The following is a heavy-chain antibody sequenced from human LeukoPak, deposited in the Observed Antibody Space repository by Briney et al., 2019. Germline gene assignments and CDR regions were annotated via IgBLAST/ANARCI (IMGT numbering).Heavy chain of an antibody. J-gene: IGHJ1*01. Sequence: GASVKVSCKASGYTSTGYYMHWVRQAPGQGLEWMGWINPNSGGTNYAQKFQGRVTMTRGTSISTAYMELSRLRSDDTAVYYCARVRTLGYYYDSSGYSSAEYFQHWGQGTLVTVSS. D-gene: IGHD3-22*01. CDR2: INPNSGGT. CDR1: GYTSTGYY. CDR3: ARVRTLGYYYDSSGYSSAEYFQH. V-gene: IGHV1-2*02.